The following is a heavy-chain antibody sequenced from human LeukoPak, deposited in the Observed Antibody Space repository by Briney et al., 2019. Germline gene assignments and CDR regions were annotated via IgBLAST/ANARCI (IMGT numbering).Heavy chain of an antibody. D-gene: IGHD2/OR15-2a*01. J-gene: IGHJ4*02. CDR3: ARGFNI. V-gene: IGHV3-30*04. CDR1: GFTFSSYA. CDR2: ISYDGSNK. Sequence: GRSLRLSCPAYGFTFSSYAMHCVRHAPGKGLEWVAVISYDGSNKYYADSVKGRFTIYRDNSKNTLYLQMNSLRAEDTAVYYCARGFNIGGQGTLVTVSS.